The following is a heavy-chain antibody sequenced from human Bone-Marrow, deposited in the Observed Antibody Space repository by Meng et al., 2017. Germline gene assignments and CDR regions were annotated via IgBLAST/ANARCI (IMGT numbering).Heavy chain of an antibody. J-gene: IGHJ6*02. CDR3: ASQYCGGDCYSGNYYYGMDV. D-gene: IGHD2-21*02. CDR1: GFTFSSYW. V-gene: IGHV3-74*01. CDR2: INSDGSST. Sequence: GESLKISCAASGFTFSSYWMHWVRQAPGKGLVWVSRINSDGSSTSYADSVKGRFTISRDNAKNSLYLQMNSLRAEDTAVYYCASQYCGGDCYSGNYYYGMDVWGQGTTVTVSS.